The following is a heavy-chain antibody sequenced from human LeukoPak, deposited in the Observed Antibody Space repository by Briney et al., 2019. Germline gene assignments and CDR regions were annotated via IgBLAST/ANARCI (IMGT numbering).Heavy chain of an antibody. D-gene: IGHD4-17*01. CDR1: GGSISSYY. CDR3: AGFLLRPLDYYYGMDV. V-gene: IGHV4-59*08. CDR2: IYYSGST. Sequence: PSETLSLTCTVSGGSISSYYWSWIRQPPGKGLEWIGYIYYSGSTNYNPSLKSRVTISVDTSKNQFSLKLSSVTAADTAVYYCAGFLLRPLDYYYGMDVWGQGTTVTASS. J-gene: IGHJ6*02.